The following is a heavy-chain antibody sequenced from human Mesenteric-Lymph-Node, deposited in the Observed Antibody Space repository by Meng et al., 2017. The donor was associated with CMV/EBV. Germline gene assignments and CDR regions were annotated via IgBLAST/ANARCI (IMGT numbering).Heavy chain of an antibody. J-gene: IGHJ4*02. CDR2: IKSKTAGGTT. D-gene: IGHD2-2*01. V-gene: IGHV3-15*01. CDR3: TTLKGQIVSAAGY. Sequence: WVRQAPGKGLEWVGRIKSKTAGGTTDYAAPVKDKFTISRDDSKNTLYLQMNSLKTEDTALYYCTTLKGQIVSAAGYWGQGTLVTVSS.